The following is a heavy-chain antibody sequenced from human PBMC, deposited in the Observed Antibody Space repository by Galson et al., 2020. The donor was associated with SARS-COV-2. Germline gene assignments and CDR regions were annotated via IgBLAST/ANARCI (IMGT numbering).Heavy chain of an antibody. CDR2: IYSGGST. D-gene: IGHD3-16*01. J-gene: IGHJ4*02. V-gene: IGHV3-53*01. Sequence: GGSLRLSCAASGFTVSSNYMSWVRQAPGKGLEWVSVIYSGGSTYYADSAKGRFTITRDDSKNTLDLQMNGLRAADTAVDYCARDLGVEVWGQGTLVTVSS. CDR1: GFTVSSNY. CDR3: ARDLGVEV.